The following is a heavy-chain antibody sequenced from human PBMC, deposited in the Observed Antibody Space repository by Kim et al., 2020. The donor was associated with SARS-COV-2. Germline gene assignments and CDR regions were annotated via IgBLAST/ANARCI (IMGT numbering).Heavy chain of an antibody. D-gene: IGHD3-3*01. CDR1: GFTLSDYY. J-gene: IGHJ3*02. V-gene: IGHV3-11*03. CDR2: ISSSSGYT. CDR3: ARRGVADAFDI. Sequence: GGSLRLSCAASGFTLSDYYMSWIRQAPGKGLEWVAHISSSSGYTNYADAVKGRFTISRDNAETSMYLQMSSLRVDDTAIYYCARRGVADAFDIWGQGTL.